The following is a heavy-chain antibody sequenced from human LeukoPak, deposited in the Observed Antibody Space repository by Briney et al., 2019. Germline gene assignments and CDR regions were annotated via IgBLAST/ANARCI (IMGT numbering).Heavy chain of an antibody. Sequence: ASVKVSCKASGYTFTSYGISWVRQAPGQRLEWMGWISAYNGNTNYAQKLQGRVTMTTDTSTSTAYMELRSLRSDDTAVYYCARDCSSTRGRCYYYMDVWGKGTTVTVSS. CDR3: ARDCSSTRGRCYYYMDV. CDR2: ISAYNGNT. J-gene: IGHJ6*03. V-gene: IGHV1-18*01. D-gene: IGHD2-2*01. CDR1: GYTFTSYG.